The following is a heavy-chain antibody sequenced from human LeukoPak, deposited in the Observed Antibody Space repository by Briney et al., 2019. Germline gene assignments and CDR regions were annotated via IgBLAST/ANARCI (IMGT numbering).Heavy chain of an antibody. V-gene: IGHV4-34*01. CDR3: ARGGRTTVTISY. CDR1: GGSFSGYY. CDR2: INHSGST. D-gene: IGHD4-17*01. Sequence: TSETLSLTCAVYGGSFSGYYWSWIRQPPGKGLEWIGEINHSGSTNYNPSLKSRVTISVDTSKNQFSLKLSSVTAADTAVYYCARGGRTTVTISYWGQGTLVTVSS. J-gene: IGHJ4*02.